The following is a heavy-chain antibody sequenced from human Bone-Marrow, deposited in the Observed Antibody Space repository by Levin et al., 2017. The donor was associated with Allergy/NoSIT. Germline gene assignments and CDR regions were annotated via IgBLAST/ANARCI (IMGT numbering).Heavy chain of an antibody. CDR1: GFPFTSVW. CDR3: TTVRRITIFGVVIIPSNYFDY. CDR2: IKSKTDGETR. V-gene: IGHV3-15*01. J-gene: IGHJ4*02. D-gene: IGHD3-3*01. Sequence: MAGGSLRLSCAASGFPFTSVWMSWVRQAPGKGLEWVGRIKSKTDGETRDYAAPVKGRFTISRDDSNNTLYLQMNSLKTEDTAVYYCTTVRRITIFGVVIIPSNYFDYWGQGTLVTVSA.